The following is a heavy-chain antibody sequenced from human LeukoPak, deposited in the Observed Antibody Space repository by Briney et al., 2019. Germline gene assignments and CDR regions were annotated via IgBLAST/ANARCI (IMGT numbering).Heavy chain of an antibody. CDR1: GFSFSRYA. J-gene: IGHJ4*02. V-gene: IGHV3-30-3*01. CDR2: IANDGRDK. Sequence: GRSLRLSCAASGFSFSRYAMHWVRQAPGKGLEWVAIIANDGRDKYYADSVKGRFTISRDNSKNTLYLQMNSLRAEDTAMYYCAKVPLRFFHEYAGLPDYWGQGTLVTVSS. D-gene: IGHD3-3*01. CDR3: AKVPLRFFHEYAGLPDY.